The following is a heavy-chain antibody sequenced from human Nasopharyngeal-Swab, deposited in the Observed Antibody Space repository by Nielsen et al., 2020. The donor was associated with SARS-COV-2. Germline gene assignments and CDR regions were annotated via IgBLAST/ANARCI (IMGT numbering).Heavy chain of an antibody. V-gene: IGHV4-59*01. CDR2: IYYSGST. D-gene: IGHD3-9*01. CDR1: GGSISSFY. CDR3: ARAEAYYDILTGYYGDAFDI. Sequence: SETLSLTCTVSGGSISSFYWSWIRQPPGKGLEWIGYIYYSGSTNYNPSLKSRVTISVDTSKNHLSLTLSSVTAADTAVYYCARAEAYYDILTGYYGDAFDIWGQGTMVTVSS. J-gene: IGHJ3*02.